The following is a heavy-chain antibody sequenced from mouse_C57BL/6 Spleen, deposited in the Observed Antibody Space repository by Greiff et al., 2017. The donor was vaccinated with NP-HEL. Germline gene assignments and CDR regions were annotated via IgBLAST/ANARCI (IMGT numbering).Heavy chain of an antibody. CDR3: TREGIYYYGSSEYFDV. D-gene: IGHD1-1*01. J-gene: IGHJ1*03. V-gene: IGHV5-9-1*02. CDR2: ISSGGDYI. Sequence: EVHLVESGEGLVKPGGSLKLSCAASGFTFSSYAMSWVRQTPEKRLEWVAYISSGGDYIYYADTVKGRFTISRDNARNTLYLQMSSLKSEDTAMYYCTREGIYYYGSSEYFDVWGTGTTVTVSS. CDR1: GFTFSSYA.